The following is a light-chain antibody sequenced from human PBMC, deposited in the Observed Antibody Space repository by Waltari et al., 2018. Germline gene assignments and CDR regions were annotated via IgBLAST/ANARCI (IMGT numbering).Light chain of an antibody. CDR1: GPNTRAASD. V-gene: IGLV1-40*01. CDR2: GGS. Sequence: QSVLTQPPSVSGAPGQRRTIPCTGSGPNTRAASDVPWYQQVPRAAPKLLIYGGSSRPLGVPDRFFGSTSGTSASLAITGLQAEDEAVYYCQSYDTTLSVVFGGGTKLTVL. CDR3: QSYDTTLSVV. J-gene: IGLJ3*02.